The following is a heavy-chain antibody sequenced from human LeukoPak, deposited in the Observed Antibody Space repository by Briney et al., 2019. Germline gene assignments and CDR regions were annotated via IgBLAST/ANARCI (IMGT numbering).Heavy chain of an antibody. CDR1: GGTFSSYT. CDR2: IIPILGIA. CDR3: ARTLYSYGRPVYYYGFDV. V-gene: IGHV1-69*02. J-gene: IGHJ6*04. Sequence: SVKVSCKASGGTFSSYTISWVRQAPGQGLEWMGRIIPILGIANYAQKFQGRVTITADKSTSTAYMELSSLRSEDTAVYYCARTLYSYGRPVYYYGFDVWGEGTTVTVSS. D-gene: IGHD5-18*01.